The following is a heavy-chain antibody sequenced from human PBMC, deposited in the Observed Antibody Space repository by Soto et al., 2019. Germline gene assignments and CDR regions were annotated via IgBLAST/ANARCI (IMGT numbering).Heavy chain of an antibody. V-gene: IGHV1-8*01. Sequence: ASVKVSCKASGYTFTSYDINWVRQATGQGLEWMGWMNPNSGNTGYAQKFQGRVTMTRNTSISTAYMELSSLRSEDTAVYYCARGWGVYRSSGGIWFDPWGQGTLVTVSS. CDR1: GYTFTSYD. D-gene: IGHD6-6*01. J-gene: IGHJ5*02. CDR2: MNPNSGNT. CDR3: ARGWGVYRSSGGIWFDP.